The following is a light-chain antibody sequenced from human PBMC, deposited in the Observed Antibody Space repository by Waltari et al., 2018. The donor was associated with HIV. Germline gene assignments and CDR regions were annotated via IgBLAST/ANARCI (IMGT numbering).Light chain of an antibody. CDR1: RSDVGSYNL. CDR3: CSYAGSSTYV. Sequence: QSALTPPASVSGSPGQSITISCTGTRSDVGSYNLVPWYQQHPGKAPNLMIYEGSKRPSGVSNRFSGSKSGNTASLTISGLQAEDEADYYCCSYAGSSTYVFGTGTKVTVL. J-gene: IGLJ1*01. V-gene: IGLV2-23*01. CDR2: EGS.